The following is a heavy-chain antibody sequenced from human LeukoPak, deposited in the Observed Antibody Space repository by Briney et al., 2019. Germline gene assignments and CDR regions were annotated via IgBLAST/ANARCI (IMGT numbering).Heavy chain of an antibody. CDR2: INAYSGCT. CDR1: GFTSTGSY. J-gene: IGHJ4*02. Sequence: ASVKVSCKASGFTSTGSYMHWVRQAPGQRLEWMGWINAYSGCTNYAQNFQGRVTLTRDTSISTAYMELTRLRSDDTAVYYCARQGAAASFDYWGQGTPVTVSS. D-gene: IGHD6-13*01. V-gene: IGHV1-2*02. CDR3: ARQGAAASFDY.